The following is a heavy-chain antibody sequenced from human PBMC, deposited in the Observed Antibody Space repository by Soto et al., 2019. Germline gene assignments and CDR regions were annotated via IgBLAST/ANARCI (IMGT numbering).Heavy chain of an antibody. Sequence: QVQLQESGPGLVKPSETLSLTCTVSGGSVSGYYWGWIRQPPGRGLEYIGHIHYSGSTNYNPSLKSRVTMSVYASRNQFSLKLNSVTAADTAVYFCARHYNSGSYPLDCWGQGTLVTVSS. CDR3: ARHYNSGSYPLDC. CDR1: GGSVSGYY. J-gene: IGHJ4*02. CDR2: IHYSGST. D-gene: IGHD3-10*01. V-gene: IGHV4-59*08.